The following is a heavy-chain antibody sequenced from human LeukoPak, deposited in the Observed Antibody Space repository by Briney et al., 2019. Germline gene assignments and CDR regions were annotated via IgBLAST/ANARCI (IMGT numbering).Heavy chain of an antibody. CDR3: ARVFPYSSSWLYYFDY. J-gene: IGHJ4*02. CDR2: ISSSGSTI. Sequence: GGSPRLSCAASGFTFSDYYMSWIRQAPGKGLEWVSYISSSGSTIYYADSVKGRFTISRDNAKNSLYLQMNSLRAEDTAVYYCARVFPYSSSWLYYFDYWGQGTLVTVSS. CDR1: GFTFSDYY. D-gene: IGHD6-13*01. V-gene: IGHV3-11*01.